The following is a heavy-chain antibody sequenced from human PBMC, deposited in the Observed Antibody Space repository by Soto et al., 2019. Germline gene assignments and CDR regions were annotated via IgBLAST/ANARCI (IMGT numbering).Heavy chain of an antibody. D-gene: IGHD3-10*01. CDR3: ARDRCGSGSYDFNICYFDY. V-gene: IGHV4-30-4*01. CDR2: IYYSGST. Sequence: SETLSLTCTVSGGSISSGDYYWSWIRQPPGKGLEWIGYIYYSGSTYYNPSLKSRVTISVDTSKNQFSLKLSSVTAADTAVYYCARDRCGSGSYDFNICYFDYWGQGTLVTVSS. J-gene: IGHJ4*02. CDR1: GGSISSGDYY.